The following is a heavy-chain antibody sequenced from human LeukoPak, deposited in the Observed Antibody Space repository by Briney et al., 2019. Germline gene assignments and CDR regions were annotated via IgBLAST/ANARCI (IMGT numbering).Heavy chain of an antibody. D-gene: IGHD1-26*01. CDR3: AKLPEPKLIVGGPDYYFDY. J-gene: IGHJ4*02. V-gene: IGHV3-23*01. CDR1: GVTFSTYA. Sequence: GGSLRLSCAASGVTFSTYAMSCVRQAPGKGLEWVSGISGSGGSTYYADSVKGRFTISRDNSKTTLYLQMNSLRAEDTAVYYCAKLPEPKLIVGGPDYYFDYSGQGTLVTVSS. CDR2: ISGSGGST.